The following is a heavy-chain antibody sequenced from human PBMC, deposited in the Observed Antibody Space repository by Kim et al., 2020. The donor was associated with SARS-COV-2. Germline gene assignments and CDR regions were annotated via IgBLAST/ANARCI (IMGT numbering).Heavy chain of an antibody. V-gene: IGHV4-59*01. CDR3: ARATRGAAAGTGLDY. D-gene: IGHD6-13*01. J-gene: IGHJ4*02. Sequence: PSLKSRVTISVDTSKNQSSLKLSSVTAADTAVYYCARATRGAAAGTGLDYWGQGTLVTVSS.